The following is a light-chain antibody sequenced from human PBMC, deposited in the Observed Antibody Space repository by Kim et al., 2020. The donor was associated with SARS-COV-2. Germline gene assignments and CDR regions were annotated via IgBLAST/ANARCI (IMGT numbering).Light chain of an antibody. J-gene: IGLJ3*02. Sequence: QKVTISCSGSSSNIGNNYVSWYQRLPGTAPKLLIYDNNKRPSGIPDRFAGSKSGTSATLGITGLQTGDEGDYYCGTWDSSLSAGVFGGGTKLTVL. CDR1: SSNIGNNY. CDR3: GTWDSSLSAGV. V-gene: IGLV1-51*01. CDR2: DNN.